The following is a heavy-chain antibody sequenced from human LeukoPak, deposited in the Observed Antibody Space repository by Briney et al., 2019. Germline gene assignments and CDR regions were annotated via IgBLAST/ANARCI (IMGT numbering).Heavy chain of an antibody. Sequence: SETLSLTCTVSGGSISSGDYYWSWIRQPPGEGLEWIGYIYYSGSTYYNPSLKSRVTISVDTSKNQFSLKLSSVTAADTAVYYCAREGGLQAFDYWGQGTLVTVSS. V-gene: IGHV4-30-4*01. CDR2: IYYSGST. CDR3: AREGGLQAFDY. J-gene: IGHJ4*02. CDR1: GGSISSGDYY. D-gene: IGHD3-16*01.